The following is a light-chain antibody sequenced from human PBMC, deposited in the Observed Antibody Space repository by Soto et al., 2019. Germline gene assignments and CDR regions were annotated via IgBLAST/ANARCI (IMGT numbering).Light chain of an antibody. CDR3: SSYTSSSTRV. Sequence: QSALTQPASLSGSPGQSITISCTGTSSDVGGYNYVSWYQQHPGKAPKLMIYDVSNRPSGVSNRFSGSKSGNTASLTISGLQAEDDADYYCSSYTSSSTRVFGTGTNLTVL. CDR2: DVS. CDR1: SSDVGGYNY. J-gene: IGLJ1*01. V-gene: IGLV2-14*01.